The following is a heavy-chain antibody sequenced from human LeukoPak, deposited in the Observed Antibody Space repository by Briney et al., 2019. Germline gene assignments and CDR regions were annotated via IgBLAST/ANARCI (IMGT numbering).Heavy chain of an antibody. V-gene: IGHV4-38-2*02. CDR1: GYSISSGYY. Sequence: SETLSLTCTVSGYSISSGYYWGWIRQPPGKGLEWIGSMYHSGSTYYNPSLKSRVTISVDTSKNQVSLKLSSVTAADTAVYYCTRVPGPNWFDPWGQGTLVTVSS. CDR2: MYHSGST. CDR3: TRVPGPNWFDP. J-gene: IGHJ5*02.